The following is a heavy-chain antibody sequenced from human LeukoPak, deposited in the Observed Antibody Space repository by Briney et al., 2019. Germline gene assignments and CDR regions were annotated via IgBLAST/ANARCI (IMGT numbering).Heavy chain of an antibody. V-gene: IGHV4-61*08. CDR3: AGDAGPAGGSFDY. CDR1: GGSISSGDYY. J-gene: IGHJ4*02. Sequence: PSQTLSLTCTVSGGSISSGDYYWSWIRQPPGKELEWIGYIYYSGTTNFNPSLKSRVTISVDPSKNQFSLRLRSVTTADTAVYYCAGDAGPAGGSFDYWGQGTLVTVSS. CDR2: IYYSGTT. D-gene: IGHD6-13*01.